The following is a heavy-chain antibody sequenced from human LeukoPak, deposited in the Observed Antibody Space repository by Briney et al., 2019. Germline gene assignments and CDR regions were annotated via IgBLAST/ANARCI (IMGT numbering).Heavy chain of an antibody. CDR1: GFTVSSNY. J-gene: IGHJ4*02. V-gene: IGHV3-66*02. D-gene: IGHD6-6*01. Sequence: GGSLRLSCAASGFTVSSNYMSWVRQAPGKGLEWVSVIYSGGSTYYADSVKGRFTISRDNSKNTLYLQRNSLRAEDTAVYYCARAARQDYYFDYWGQGTLVTVSS. CDR3: ARAARQDYYFDY. CDR2: IYSGGST.